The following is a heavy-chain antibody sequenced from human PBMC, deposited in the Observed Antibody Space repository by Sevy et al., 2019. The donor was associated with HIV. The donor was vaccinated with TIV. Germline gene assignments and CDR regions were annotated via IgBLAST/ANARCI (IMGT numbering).Heavy chain of an antibody. V-gene: IGHV3-33*01. Sequence: GGSLRLSCAAAAFTFSSYAMHWVRQAPGKGLEWVAIIWSDGAYQYHGDSVKGRFTISRDNSKNTLYLQMNSLRVEDTAVYYCARGGYYYDNAAYYAFDSWGQGTLVTVSS. CDR1: AFTFSSYA. CDR2: IWSDGAYQ. D-gene: IGHD3-22*01. CDR3: ARGGYYYDNAAYYAFDS. J-gene: IGHJ4*02.